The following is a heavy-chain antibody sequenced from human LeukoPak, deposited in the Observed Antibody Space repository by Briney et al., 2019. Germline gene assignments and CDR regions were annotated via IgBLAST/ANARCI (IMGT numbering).Heavy chain of an antibody. Sequence: PGGSLRLSCAASGFTFSIYTMNWVRQAPGKGLEWVSSISSSNSFIYYADSVKGRFTISRDNAKNSLYLQMNSLRAEDTAVYYCARESDTTMVTWGQGTLVTVSS. CDR1: GFTFSIYT. J-gene: IGHJ4*02. CDR2: ISSSNSFI. V-gene: IGHV3-21*01. CDR3: ARESDTTMVT. D-gene: IGHD5-18*01.